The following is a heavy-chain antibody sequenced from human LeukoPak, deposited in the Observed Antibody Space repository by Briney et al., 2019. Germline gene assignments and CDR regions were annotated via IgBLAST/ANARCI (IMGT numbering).Heavy chain of an antibody. D-gene: IGHD2-2*01. CDR3: AREYQPHRDGFDP. Sequence: ASVKVSCKASGYTFTSYDINWVRQATGQGLEWMGWMNPNSGNTGYAQKFQGRVTITRNTSISTAYMELSSLRSEDTAVYYCAREYQPHRDGFDPWGQGTLVTVSS. V-gene: IGHV1-8*03. CDR2: MNPNSGNT. J-gene: IGHJ5*02. CDR1: GYTFTSYD.